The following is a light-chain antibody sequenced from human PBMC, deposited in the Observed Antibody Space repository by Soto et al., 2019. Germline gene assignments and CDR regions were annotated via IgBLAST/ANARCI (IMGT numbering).Light chain of an antibody. CDR3: QQYNAFYS. CDR1: QDIINW. V-gene: IGKV1-5*03. CDR2: KAS. Sequence: DIQMTQSPLTLSASVGDRVTITCRASQDIINWLAWYQQKPGEAPKLLIHKASSLESGVPSRFSGSGSGTEFTLTITSLQPDDFATYYCQQYNAFYSFGQGTKLEVK. J-gene: IGKJ2*03.